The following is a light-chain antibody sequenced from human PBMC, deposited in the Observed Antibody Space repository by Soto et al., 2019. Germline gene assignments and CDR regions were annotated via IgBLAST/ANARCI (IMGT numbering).Light chain of an antibody. J-gene: IGKJ4*01. CDR1: QSLLHSNGYNY. CDR2: LGS. CDR3: MQALQTPLT. V-gene: IGKV2-28*01. Sequence: DIVMTQSPLSLPVTPGEXXXXSCRSSQSLLHSNGYNYLDWYLQKPGQSPQLLIYLGSNRASGVPDRFSGSGSGTDFTLKISRVEAEDVGVYYCMQALQTPLTFGGGTKVEIK.